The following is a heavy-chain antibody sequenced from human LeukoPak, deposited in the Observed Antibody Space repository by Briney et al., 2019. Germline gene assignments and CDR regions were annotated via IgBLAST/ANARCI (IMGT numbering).Heavy chain of an antibody. CDR3: ARAKTVIRWFEEDY. V-gene: IGHV4-39*02. CDR2: VYSSGST. D-gene: IGHD3-10*01. Sequence: SETLSLTCTVSGGSISTSNYYWGWIRQPPGKGLEWIGSVYSSGSTYYNPSLKSRVTISVDTSKNQFSLKLSSVTAADTAVYYCARAKTVIRWFEEDYWGQGTLVTVSS. J-gene: IGHJ4*02. CDR1: GGSISTSNYY.